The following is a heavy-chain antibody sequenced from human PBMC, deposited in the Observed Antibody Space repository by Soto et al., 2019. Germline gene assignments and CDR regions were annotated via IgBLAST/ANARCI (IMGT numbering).Heavy chain of an antibody. CDR2: FSTYNGKT. D-gene: IGHD4-17*01. J-gene: IGHJ5*02. CDR3: ARVPTPTHGDSDKNNWFEP. V-gene: IGHV1-18*04. Sequence: QVQLVQSGPEVKKPGASVKVSCKVSGYTFTNFGINWVRQAPGQGLEWMGCFSTYNGKTKYAPKFQGRVTMTTDTSTTTADMDLRSLRSDDTAVYYCARVPTPTHGDSDKNNWFEPWGQGTLVTVSS. CDR1: GYTFTNFG.